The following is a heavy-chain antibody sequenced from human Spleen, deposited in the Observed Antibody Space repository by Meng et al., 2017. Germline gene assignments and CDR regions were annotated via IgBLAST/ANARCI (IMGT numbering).Heavy chain of an antibody. CDR3: TSSRGSQIKSDY. CDR1: GLTFSGSE. Sequence: GESLKISCVASGLTFSGSEMHWVRQASGKGLEWVGRIETEYSSYATSYAASVKGRFTISRDDSKNTAYLQMNSLKTEDTAVYYCTSSRGSQIKSDYWGQGTLVTVSS. CDR2: IETEYSSYAT. J-gene: IGHJ4*02. D-gene: IGHD1-26*01. V-gene: IGHV3-73*01.